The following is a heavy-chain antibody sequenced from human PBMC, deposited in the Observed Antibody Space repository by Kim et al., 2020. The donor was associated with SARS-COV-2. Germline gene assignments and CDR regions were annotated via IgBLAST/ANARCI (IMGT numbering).Heavy chain of an antibody. CDR2: K. Sequence: KYNAHPVKGRFTISRDNSKNTLYLQMNSLRAEDTAVYYCAKGKSRSYFDYWGQGTLVTVSS. J-gene: IGHJ4*02. CDR3: AKGKSRSYFDY. V-gene: IGHV3-30*02. D-gene: IGHD6-13*01.